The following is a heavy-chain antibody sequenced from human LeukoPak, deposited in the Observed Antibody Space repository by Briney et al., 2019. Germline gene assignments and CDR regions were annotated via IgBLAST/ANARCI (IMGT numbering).Heavy chain of an antibody. CDR3: AKSLAGDYSNYLFDY. Sequence: GGSLRLSCAASGFTVSSNYMSWVRQAPGKGLECVSIIYSGGSTYYADSVKGRFTISRDNSKNTLYLQMNSLRAEDTAVYYCAKSLAGDYSNYLFDYWGQGTLVTVSS. J-gene: IGHJ4*02. D-gene: IGHD4-11*01. V-gene: IGHV3-66*01. CDR1: GFTVSSNY. CDR2: IYSGGST.